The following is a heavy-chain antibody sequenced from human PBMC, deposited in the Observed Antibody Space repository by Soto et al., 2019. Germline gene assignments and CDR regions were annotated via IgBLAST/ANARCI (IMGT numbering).Heavy chain of an antibody. D-gene: IGHD3-10*01. V-gene: IGHV3-48*01. CDR1: GFTFSSYS. Sequence: PGGSLRLSCAASGFTFSSYSMNWVRQAPGKGLEWVSYISSSSSTIYYADSVKGRFTISRDNAKNSLNLQMNSLRAEDTAVYYCASLVYYYGSGSYPGYWGQGTLVTVSS. J-gene: IGHJ4*02. CDR2: ISSSSSTI. CDR3: ASLVYYYGSGSYPGY.